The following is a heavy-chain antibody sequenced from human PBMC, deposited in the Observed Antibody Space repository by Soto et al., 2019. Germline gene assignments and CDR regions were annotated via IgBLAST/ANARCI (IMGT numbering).Heavy chain of an antibody. CDR3: ARRNYYDTSGTFDY. V-gene: IGHV4-39*01. J-gene: IGHJ4*02. CDR1: CGPIRSCSFY. CDR2: IYYNGGT. D-gene: IGHD3-22*01. Sequence: PSGTLFPTLPVPCGPIRSCSFYWGWVRPAPGKGLEWIGGIYYNGGTYYNPAPQSRVTLSVDTSKNQFPLKLSSVTAADTAVYFCARRNYYDTSGTFDYWGQGTLVTV.